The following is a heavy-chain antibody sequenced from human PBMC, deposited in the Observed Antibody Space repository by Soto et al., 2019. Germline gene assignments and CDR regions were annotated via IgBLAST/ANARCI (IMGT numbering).Heavy chain of an antibody. J-gene: IGHJ3*02. D-gene: IGHD2-2*02. CDR1: GYSFTNYW. V-gene: IGHV5-10-1*01. CDR3: ARPDCRSTRCYNGVAFDI. Sequence: PGESLKISCKGSGYSFTNYWISWVRQMPGKGLEWMGRIDPSDSYTNYSPSFQGHVTISADKSISTAYLQWSSLKASDTAMYYCARPDCRSTRCYNGVAFDIWGQGTMVTVSS. CDR2: IDPSDSYT.